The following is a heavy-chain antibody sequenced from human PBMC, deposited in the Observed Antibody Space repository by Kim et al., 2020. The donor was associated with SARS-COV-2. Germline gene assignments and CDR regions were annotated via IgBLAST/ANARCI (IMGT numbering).Heavy chain of an antibody. V-gene: IGHV4-34*01. CDR3: ARKGWTTQYYFGY. J-gene: IGHJ4*02. D-gene: IGHD2-15*01. Sequence: YTQTLKSRVTISVDTSKNQCSLKLSSVTAADTAVYYCARKGWTTQYYFGYWGQGTLVTVSS.